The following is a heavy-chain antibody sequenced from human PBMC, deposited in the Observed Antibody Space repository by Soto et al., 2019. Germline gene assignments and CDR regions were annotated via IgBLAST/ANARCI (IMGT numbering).Heavy chain of an antibody. CDR3: ARTRIALGWFDP. CDR2: IYSGGST. D-gene: IGHD6-13*01. CDR1: GFTVSSNY. V-gene: IGHV3-53*01. Sequence: HPGGSLRLSCAASGFTVSSNYMSWVRQAPGKGLEWVSVIYSGGSTYYADSVKGRFTISRDNSKNTLYLQMNSLRAEDTAVYYCARTRIALGWFDPWGQGTLVTVSS. J-gene: IGHJ5*02.